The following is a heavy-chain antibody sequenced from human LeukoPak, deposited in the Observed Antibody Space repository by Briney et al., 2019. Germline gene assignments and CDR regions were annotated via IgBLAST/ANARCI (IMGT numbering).Heavy chain of an antibody. D-gene: IGHD6-13*01. CDR3: ARLFGGYSSSWYFDL. CDR1: GYSFTSYW. Sequence: GESLKISCKGSGYSFTSYWIGWVRQMPGKGLEWMGVIYPGDSDTRYSPSFQGQVTISADKSISTAYLQWSSLKASDTAMYYCARLFGGYSSSWYFDLWGRGTLVTVSS. CDR2: IYPGDSDT. J-gene: IGHJ2*01. V-gene: IGHV5-51*01.